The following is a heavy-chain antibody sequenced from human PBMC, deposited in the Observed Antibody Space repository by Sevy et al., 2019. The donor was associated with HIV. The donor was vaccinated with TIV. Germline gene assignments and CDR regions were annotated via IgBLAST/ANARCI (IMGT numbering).Heavy chain of an antibody. CDR2: ISSSSSYI. V-gene: IGHV3-21*01. D-gene: IGHD3-16*01. J-gene: IGHJ4*02. CDR1: GFTFSSYS. Sequence: GSLRLSCAASGFTFSSYSMNWVRQAPGKGLEWVSSISSSSSYIYYADSVKGRFTISRDNAKNSLYLQMNSLRAEDTAVYYCARVKAPYYDYVWGSYNYWGQGTLVTVSS. CDR3: ARVKAPYYDYVWGSYNY.